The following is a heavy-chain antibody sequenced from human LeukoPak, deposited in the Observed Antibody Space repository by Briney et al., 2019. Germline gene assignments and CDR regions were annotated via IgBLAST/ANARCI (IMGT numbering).Heavy chain of an antibody. V-gene: IGHV3-48*03. CDR1: GFTFGSYE. CDR3: ASGRNYYDSSAAAFDI. D-gene: IGHD3-22*01. J-gene: IGHJ3*02. Sequence: GGSLRLSCAASGFTFGSYEMNWVRQAPGKGLEWVSYISSSGSTIYYADSVKGRFTISRDNAKNSLYLQMNSLRAEDTAVYYCASGRNYYDSSAAAFDIWGQRTMVTVSS. CDR2: ISSSGSTI.